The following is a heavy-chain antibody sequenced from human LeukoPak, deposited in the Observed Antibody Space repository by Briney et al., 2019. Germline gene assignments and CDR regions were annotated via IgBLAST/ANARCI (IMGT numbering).Heavy chain of an antibody. D-gene: IGHD4-11*01. CDR3: ARVHNTVH. CDR1: GFSLSDYY. CDR2: IKSCSTTI. Sequence: GGSLTLSCAASGFSLSDYYVNWLRQVPGKGLEWVSYIKSCSTTIFYADSVKGRFSVSRDNANNSVYLQMTNLRDDDTAVYYCARVHNTVHWGQGDHVSVSS. V-gene: IGHV3-11*04. J-gene: IGHJ4*02.